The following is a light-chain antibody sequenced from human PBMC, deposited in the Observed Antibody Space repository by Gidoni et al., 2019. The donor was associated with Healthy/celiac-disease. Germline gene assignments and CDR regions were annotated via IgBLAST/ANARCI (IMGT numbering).Light chain of an antibody. Sequence: QSVLTQPPSASGTPGQRVTISCSGSSSNIGSNTVNWYQQLPGTAPKLLIYINNQRPSGVPDLFSCSKSDTSASLAIIWLQSEAEADYYFAAGDDSLNGWVFGGGTKLTFL. J-gene: IGLJ3*02. CDR3: AAGDDSLNGWV. CDR1: SSNIGSNT. V-gene: IGLV1-44*01. CDR2: INN.